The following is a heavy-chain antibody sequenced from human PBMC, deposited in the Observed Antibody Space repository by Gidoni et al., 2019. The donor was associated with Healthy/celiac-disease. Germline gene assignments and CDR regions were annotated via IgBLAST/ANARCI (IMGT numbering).Heavy chain of an antibody. CDR2: IYTSGST. D-gene: IGHD2-15*01. CDR3: ARDRGWGMDV. J-gene: IGHJ6*02. Sequence: QVQLQESGPGLVKPSQTLSLTCTVSGGSISSGSYYWSWIRQPAGKGLEWIGRIYTSGSTNYNPSLKSRVTMSVDTSKNQFSLKLSSVTAADTAVYYCARDRGWGMDVWGQGTTVTVSS. CDR1: GGSISSGSYY. V-gene: IGHV4-61*02.